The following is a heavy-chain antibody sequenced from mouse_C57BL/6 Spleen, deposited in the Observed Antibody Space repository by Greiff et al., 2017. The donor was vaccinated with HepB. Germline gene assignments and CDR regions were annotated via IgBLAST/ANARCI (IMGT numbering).Heavy chain of an antibody. CDR3: ARGAYYRSRESPRYFDV. CDR1: GYTFTSYW. V-gene: IGHV1-53*01. CDR2: INPSNGGT. J-gene: IGHJ1*03. D-gene: IGHD1-1*01. Sequence: QVQLQQSGTELVKPGASVKLSCKASGYTFTSYWMHWVKQRPGQGLEWIGNINPSNGGTYYNEKFKSKGTLTVDNSSSTAYMQLSSLTTEDSAVYYWARGAYYRSRESPRYFDVWGTGTTVTVSS.